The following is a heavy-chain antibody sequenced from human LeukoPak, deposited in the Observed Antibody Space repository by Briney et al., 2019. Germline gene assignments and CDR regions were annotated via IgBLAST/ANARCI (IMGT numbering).Heavy chain of an antibody. D-gene: IGHD3-3*01. CDR2: INHSGST. CDR3: ARLIWSGYYLPDY. V-gene: IGHV4-34*01. CDR1: GGSLSGYY. J-gene: IGHJ4*02. Sequence: SETLSLTCAVYGGSLSGYYWSWIRQPPRKGLEWIGEINHSGSTNYNPSLKSRVTISVDTSKNQFSLKLSSVTAADTAVYYCARLIWSGYYLPDYWGQGPLVTVSS.